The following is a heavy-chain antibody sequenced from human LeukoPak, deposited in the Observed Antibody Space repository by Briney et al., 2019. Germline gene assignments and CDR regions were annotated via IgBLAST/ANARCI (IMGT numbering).Heavy chain of an antibody. Sequence: GSLRLSCAASGFTFSSSAMSWVRQAPGKGLEWIGEINHSGSTNYNPSLKSRVTISVDTSKNQFSLKLSSVTAADTAVYYCARATVTTSWYFDYWGQGTLVTVSS. D-gene: IGHD4-11*01. V-gene: IGHV4-34*01. CDR1: GFTFSSSA. CDR2: INHSGST. CDR3: ARATVTTSWYFDY. J-gene: IGHJ4*02.